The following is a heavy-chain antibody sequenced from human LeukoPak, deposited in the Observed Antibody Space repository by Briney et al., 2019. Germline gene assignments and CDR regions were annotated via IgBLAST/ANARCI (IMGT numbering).Heavy chain of an antibody. Sequence: SETLSLTCAVSGGSISTTKWWSWVRQPPGKGLEWIGEIHHTGSTNYNPSLKSRVTISVDTSKNQFSLKLSSVTAADTAVYYCAVIIAAADWFDPWGQGTLVTVSS. CDR1: GGSISTTKW. V-gene: IGHV4-4*02. J-gene: IGHJ5*02. CDR2: IHHTGST. D-gene: IGHD6-13*01. CDR3: AVIIAAADWFDP.